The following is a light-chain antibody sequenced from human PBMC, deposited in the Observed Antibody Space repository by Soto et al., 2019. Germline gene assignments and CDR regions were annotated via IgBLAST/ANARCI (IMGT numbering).Light chain of an antibody. J-gene: IGKJ1*01. Sequence: DIQMTQSPSSLSASLGDRVTITCRASQGIGNYLAWYQLQPGKVPKLLIYAASTLQSGVPSRFSGSGSGTDFTLPISSLQPEDVATYFCQKYNSPPRTFGQGTKVEI. CDR3: QKYNSPPRT. V-gene: IGKV1-27*01. CDR2: AAS. CDR1: QGIGNY.